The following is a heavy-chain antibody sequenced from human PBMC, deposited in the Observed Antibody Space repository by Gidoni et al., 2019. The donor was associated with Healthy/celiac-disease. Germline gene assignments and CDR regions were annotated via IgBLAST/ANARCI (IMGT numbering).Heavy chain of an antibody. D-gene: IGHD3-10*01. V-gene: IGHV3-9*01. J-gene: IGHJ3*02. CDR2: ISWNSGSI. Sequence: EVQLVESGGGLVQPGRSLRLSCAASGFPFDDYAMPWVRQAPGKGLEWVSGISWNSGSIGYADSVKGRFTISRDNAKNSLYLQMNSLRAEDTALYYCAKLSVDTASYYGSGIGAFDIWGQGTMVTVSS. CDR3: AKLSVDTASYYGSGIGAFDI. CDR1: GFPFDDYA.